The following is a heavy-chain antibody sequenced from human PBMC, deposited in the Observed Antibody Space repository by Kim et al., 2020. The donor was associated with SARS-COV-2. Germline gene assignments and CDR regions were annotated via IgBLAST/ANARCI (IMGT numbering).Heavy chain of an antibody. D-gene: IGHD5-18*01. J-gene: IGHJ4*02. CDR3: AKVVRGGYSYGLDY. V-gene: IGHV3-23*01. Sequence: ADSGKGRLNTSREKSKNTLYLQMNSLRGEDTAVYYCAKVVRGGYSYGLDYWGQGTLVTVSS.